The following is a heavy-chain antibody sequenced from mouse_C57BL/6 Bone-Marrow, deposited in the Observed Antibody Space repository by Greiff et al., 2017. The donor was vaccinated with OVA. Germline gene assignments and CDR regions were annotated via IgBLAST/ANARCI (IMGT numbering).Heavy chain of an antibody. J-gene: IGHJ2*01. Sequence: EVQLQQSGAELVRPGASVKLSCTASGFNIKDDYMHWVKQRPEQGLEWIGWLDPENGDTEYASKFQGKATITADTSSNTAYLQLSSLTSEDTAVYYCTSITTVVAPLNRWGQGTTLTVSS. D-gene: IGHD1-1*01. V-gene: IGHV14-4*01. CDR1: GFNIKDDY. CDR3: TSITTVVAPLNR. CDR2: LDPENGDT.